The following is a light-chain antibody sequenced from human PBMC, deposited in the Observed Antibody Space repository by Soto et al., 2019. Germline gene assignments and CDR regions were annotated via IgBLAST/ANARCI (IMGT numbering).Light chain of an antibody. Sequence: QAVVTQEPSLTVSPGGTVTLTCGSSTGAVTSDHYPYWFQQKPGQAPRTLIYDTSNRHSWTPARFSGSLLGGKAALTLSGAQPEDEADYYCFLSDSGARVFGTATKLTVL. CDR1: TGAVTSDHY. V-gene: IGLV7-46*01. CDR3: FLSDSGARV. J-gene: IGLJ1*01. CDR2: DTS.